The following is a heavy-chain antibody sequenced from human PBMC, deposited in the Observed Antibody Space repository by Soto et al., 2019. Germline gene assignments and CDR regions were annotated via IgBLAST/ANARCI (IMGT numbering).Heavy chain of an antibody. J-gene: IGHJ6*03. D-gene: IGHD2-2*01. V-gene: IGHV1-2*04. CDR3: ARDSPLAYSTNAYYYYREV. CDR2: INPNSGGT. CDR1: GYTFTGYY. Sequence: SVKVSCKASGYTFTGYYMHWVRQAPGQGLEWMGWINPNSGGTDYAQKFQGWVTMTRDTSISTAYMELSRLRSDDTAVHYCARDSPLAYSTNAYYYYREVLDKGNTVTVSS.